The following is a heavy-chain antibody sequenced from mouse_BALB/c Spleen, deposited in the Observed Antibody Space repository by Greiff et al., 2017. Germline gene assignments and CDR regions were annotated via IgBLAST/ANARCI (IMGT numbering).Heavy chain of an antibody. J-gene: IGHJ2*01. V-gene: IGHV1-82*01. CDR2: IYPGDGDT. D-gene: IGHD2-2*01. CDR1: GYAFSSSW. CDR3: ARGGLRRFDY. Sequence: VQLQQSGPELVKPGASVKISCKASGYAFSSSWMNWVKQRPGQGLEWIGRIYPGDGDTNYNGKFKGKATLTADKSSSTAYMQLSSLTSEDSAVYYCARGGLRRFDYWGQGTTLTVSS.